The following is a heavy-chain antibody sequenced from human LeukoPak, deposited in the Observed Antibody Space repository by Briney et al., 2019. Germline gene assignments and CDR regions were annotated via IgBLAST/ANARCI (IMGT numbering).Heavy chain of an antibody. CDR2: IYYSGST. Sequence: PSETLSLTCTVSGGSISSSSYYWGWIRQPPGKGLERIGSIYYSGSTYYNPSLKSRVTISVDTSKNQFSLKLSSVAAADTAVYYCASTSSSWYLTDYWGQGTLVTVSS. J-gene: IGHJ4*02. V-gene: IGHV4-39*07. D-gene: IGHD6-13*01. CDR1: GGSISSSSYY. CDR3: ASTSSSWYLTDY.